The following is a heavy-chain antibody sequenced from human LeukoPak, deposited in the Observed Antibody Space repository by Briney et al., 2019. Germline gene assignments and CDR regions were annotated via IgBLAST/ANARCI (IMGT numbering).Heavy chain of an antibody. D-gene: IGHD3-22*01. CDR3: ARAVDYYDSSGYPSYYFDY. Sequence: GGSLRLSCATSGFSFTDYPMNWVRQAPGKGLEWVSYISSSGSTIYYADSVKGRFTISRDNAKNSLYLQMNSLRAEDTAVYYCARAVDYYDSSGYPSYYFDYWGQGTLVTVSS. V-gene: IGHV3-48*04. CDR2: ISSSGSTI. J-gene: IGHJ4*02. CDR1: GFSFTDYP.